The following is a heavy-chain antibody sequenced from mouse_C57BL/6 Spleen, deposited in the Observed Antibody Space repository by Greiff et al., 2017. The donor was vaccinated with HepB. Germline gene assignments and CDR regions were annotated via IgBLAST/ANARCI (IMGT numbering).Heavy chain of an antibody. CDR3: AREDSNYSYYFDY. CDR1: GYAFSSYW. Sequence: QVQLQQSGAELVKPGASVKISCKASGYAFSSYWMNWVKQRPGKGLEWIGQIYPGDGDTNYNGKFKGKATLTADKSSSTAYMQLSSLTSEDSAVYFCAREDSNYSYYFDYWGQGTTLTVSS. J-gene: IGHJ2*01. V-gene: IGHV1-80*01. D-gene: IGHD2-5*01. CDR2: IYPGDGDT.